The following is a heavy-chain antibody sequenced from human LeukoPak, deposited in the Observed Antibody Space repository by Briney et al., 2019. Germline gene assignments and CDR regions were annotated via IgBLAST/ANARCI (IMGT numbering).Heavy chain of an antibody. V-gene: IGHV1-69*04. CDR2: IIPILGIA. D-gene: IGHD5-12*01. CDR3: ARSNSGYDLLFDY. J-gene: IGHJ4*02. Sequence: GASVNVSCKASGGTFSSYAISWVRQDPGQGLEWMGRIIPILGIANYAQKFQGRVTMTTDTSTSTAYMELRSLRSDDTAVYYCARSNSGYDLLFDYWGQGTLVTVSS. CDR1: GGTFSSYA.